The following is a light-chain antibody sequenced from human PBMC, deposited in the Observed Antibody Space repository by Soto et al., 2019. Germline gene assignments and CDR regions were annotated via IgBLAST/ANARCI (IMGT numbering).Light chain of an antibody. V-gene: IGKV1-5*03. Sequence: DIQMTQSPSTLSASVGDRVIITCRASQIIDTWLAWYQQRPGKAPKVLISKVSNLESGFPARFRGSGSGTDFTLTIRGLQPDDFANYYGQQYKSSWTFGQGTKVDIK. CDR2: KVS. CDR3: QQYKSSWT. J-gene: IGKJ1*01. CDR1: QIIDTW.